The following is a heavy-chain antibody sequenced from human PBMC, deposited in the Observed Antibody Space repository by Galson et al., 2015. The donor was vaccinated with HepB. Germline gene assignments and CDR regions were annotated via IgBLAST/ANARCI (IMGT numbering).Heavy chain of an antibody. D-gene: IGHD3-22*01. J-gene: IGHJ2*01. V-gene: IGHV3-23*01. CDR1: GFTFSSYA. Sequence: SLRLSCAASGFTFSSYAMSWVRQAPGKGLEWVSAISGSGGSTYYADSVKGRFTISRDNSKNTLYLQMNSLRAEDTAVYYCATTYPRGSSGYYRTNWYFDLWGRGTLVTVSS. CDR2: ISGSGGST. CDR3: ATTYPRGSSGYYRTNWYFDL.